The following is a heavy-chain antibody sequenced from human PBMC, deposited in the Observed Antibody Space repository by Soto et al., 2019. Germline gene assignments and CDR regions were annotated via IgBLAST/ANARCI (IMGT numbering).Heavy chain of an antibody. Sequence: PSETLSLTCTVSGGSITSGGHYWSWIRQHPGKGLEWIGYIDYSGSARYNPSLRSRLTISLDTSKRQFSLNLTSVTPADTAVYFCASERSPGGHPYFDSWDQGALVTVSS. D-gene: IGHD2-15*01. CDR1: GGSITSGGHY. V-gene: IGHV4-31*03. J-gene: IGHJ4*02. CDR2: IDYSGSA. CDR3: ASERSPGGHPYFDS.